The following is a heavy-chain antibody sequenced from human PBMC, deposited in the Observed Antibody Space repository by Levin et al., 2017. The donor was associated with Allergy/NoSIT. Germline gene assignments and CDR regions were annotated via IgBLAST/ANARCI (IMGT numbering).Heavy chain of an antibody. CDR2: IYTSGST. J-gene: IGHJ6*02. D-gene: IGHD4-11*01. Sequence: GSLRLSCTVSGGSISSYYWSWIRQPAGKGLEWIGRIYTSGSTNYNPSLKSRVTMSVDTSKNQFSLKLSSVTAADTAVYYCARAYSTPGGAYYYGMDVWGQGTTVTVSS. CDR3: ARAYSTPGGAYYYGMDV. V-gene: IGHV4-4*07. CDR1: GGSISSYY.